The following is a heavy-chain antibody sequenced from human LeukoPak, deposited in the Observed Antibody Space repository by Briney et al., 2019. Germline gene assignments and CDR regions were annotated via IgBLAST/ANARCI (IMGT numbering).Heavy chain of an antibody. J-gene: IGHJ6*02. V-gene: IGHV3-30*02. Sequence: GGSLRLSCAASGFTFSSYGMHWVRQAPGKGLEWVAFIRYDGSNKYYADSVKGRFTISRDNSKNTLYLQMNSLRAEDTAVYYCAKAPPSTVTTYLDYYYYYGMDVWGQGTTVTVSS. D-gene: IGHD4-17*01. CDR3: AKAPPSTVTTYLDYYYYYGMDV. CDR2: IRYDGSNK. CDR1: GFTFSSYG.